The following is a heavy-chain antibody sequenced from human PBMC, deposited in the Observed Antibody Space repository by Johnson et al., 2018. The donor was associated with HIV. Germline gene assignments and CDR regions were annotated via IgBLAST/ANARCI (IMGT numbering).Heavy chain of an antibody. CDR1: GFTVSSNY. CDR2: IYSGGST. CDR3: ARGGLLHAFDI. D-gene: IGHD2/OR15-2a*01. J-gene: IGHJ3*02. V-gene: IGHV3-53*01. Sequence: VQLVESGGGLIQPGGSLRLSCAASGFTVSSNYMSWVRQAPGKGLEWVSAIYSGGSTYYTDSVKGRFTVSRDSSKNSLYLQMNSLRAEDTAVYYCARGGLLHAFDIWGQGTMVTVSS.